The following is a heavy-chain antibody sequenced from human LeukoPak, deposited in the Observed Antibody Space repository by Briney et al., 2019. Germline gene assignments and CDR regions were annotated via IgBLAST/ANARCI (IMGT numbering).Heavy chain of an antibody. D-gene: IGHD6-13*01. CDR3: AKDKFGGDQQLVRGYDY. CDR1: GFTFDDYA. Sequence: SLRLSCAASGFTFDDYAMHWVRQAPGKGLEWVSGVSWNSGSIDYADSVKGRFTISRDNAKNSLYLQMNSLRAEDTALYYCAKDKFGGDQQLVRGYDYWGQGTLVTVSS. V-gene: IGHV3-9*01. CDR2: VSWNSGSI. J-gene: IGHJ4*02.